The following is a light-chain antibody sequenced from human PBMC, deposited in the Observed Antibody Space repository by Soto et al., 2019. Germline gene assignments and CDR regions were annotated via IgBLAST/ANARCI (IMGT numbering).Light chain of an antibody. Sequence: DIVMTQSPLSLPVTPGEPASISCRSSQSLLHSNGYNYLDWYLQKPGQSPQLLIYLSSNRASGAPDRFRGSGSGTDFTLKISRVEAEDVGVYYCMQALQTPRLTFGGGTKVEIK. CDR3: MQALQTPRLT. J-gene: IGKJ4*01. V-gene: IGKV2-28*01. CDR1: QSLLHSNGYNY. CDR2: LSS.